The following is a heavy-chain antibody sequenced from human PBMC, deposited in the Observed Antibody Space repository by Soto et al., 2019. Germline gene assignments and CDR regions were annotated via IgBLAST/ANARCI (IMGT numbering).Heavy chain of an antibody. CDR1: GFTFSSYG. D-gene: IGHD4-17*01. V-gene: IGHV3-33*01. Sequence: QVQLVESGGGVVQPGRSLRLSCAASGFTFSSYGMHWVRQAPGKGLEWVAVIWYDGSNKYYADSVKGRFTISRDNSKNTLYVQMNSLRAEDTAVYYGARLADYGDYLIDYWGQGTLVTVSS. CDR2: IWYDGSNK. J-gene: IGHJ4*02. CDR3: ARLADYGDYLIDY.